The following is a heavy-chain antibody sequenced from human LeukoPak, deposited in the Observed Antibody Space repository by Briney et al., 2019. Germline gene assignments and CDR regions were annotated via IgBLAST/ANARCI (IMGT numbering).Heavy chain of an antibody. CDR3: ARRWFGEIDY. J-gene: IGHJ4*02. CDR1: GGSISSGSYY. Sequence: TSETLSLTCTVSGGSISSGSYYWSWIRQPAGKGLEWIGRIYTSGSTNYNPSLKSRVTISVDTSKNQFSLKLSSVTAADTAVYYCARRWFGEIDYWGQGTLVTVSS. V-gene: IGHV4-61*02. CDR2: IYTSGST. D-gene: IGHD3-10*01.